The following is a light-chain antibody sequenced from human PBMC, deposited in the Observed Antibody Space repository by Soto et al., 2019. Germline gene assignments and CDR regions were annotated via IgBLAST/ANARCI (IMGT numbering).Light chain of an antibody. J-gene: IGKJ3*01. CDR3: QQYYSSPFT. CDR2: WAS. V-gene: IGKV4-1*01. Sequence: DIVMTQSPDSLALSLGERATINCKSSRSVLSSSNNKNFLAWYQQTPRQPPRLLIYWASTRESGVPDRFSGSGSGTDFTLTISSLQAEDVAVYYCQQYYSSPFTFGPGTKVEIK. CDR1: RSVLSSSNNKNF.